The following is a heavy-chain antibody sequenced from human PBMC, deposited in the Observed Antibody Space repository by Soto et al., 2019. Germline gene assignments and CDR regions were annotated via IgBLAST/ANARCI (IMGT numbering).Heavy chain of an antibody. V-gene: IGHV4-39*01. CDR3: ARAKDSNYVFDY. J-gene: IGHJ4*02. CDR1: GGSISSSSYY. Sequence: SETLSLTCTVSGGSISSSSYYWGWIRQPPGKGLEWIGSIYYSGSTYYNPSLKSRVTISVDTSKNQFSLKLSSVTAADTAVYYCARAKDSNYVFDYWGQGTLVTVSS. D-gene: IGHD4-4*01. CDR2: IYYSGST.